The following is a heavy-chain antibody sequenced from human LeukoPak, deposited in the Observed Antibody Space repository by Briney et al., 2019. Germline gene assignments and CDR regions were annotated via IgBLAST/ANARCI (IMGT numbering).Heavy chain of an antibody. J-gene: IGHJ4*02. CDR2: ISGSGGST. D-gene: IGHD2-2*01. CDR1: GFTFSSYA. CDR3: AKAGCSGTSCYEDY. Sequence: PGGSLRLSCAASGFTFSSYAMSWVRQAPGKGLEWVSAISGSGGSTYYADSVKGRFTISRDNSKNTLYLQMNSLRAEDTAVYYCAKAGCSGTSCYEDYWGQGTLVTVSS. V-gene: IGHV3-23*01.